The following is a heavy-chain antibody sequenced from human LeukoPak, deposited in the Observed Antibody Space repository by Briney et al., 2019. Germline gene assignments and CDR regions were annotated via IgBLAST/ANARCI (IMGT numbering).Heavy chain of an antibody. CDR2: IYYSGST. D-gene: IGHD2-8*01. V-gene: IGHV4-39*01. CDR3: ARGYCTNGVCYLNWFDP. Sequence: PSETLSLTCTVSGGSISSSSYDWGWIRQPPGKGLEWIGSIYYSGSTYYNPSLKSRVTISVDTSKNQFSLKLSSVTAADTAVYYCARGYCTNGVCYLNWFDPWGQGTLVTVSS. CDR1: GGSISSSSYD. J-gene: IGHJ5*02.